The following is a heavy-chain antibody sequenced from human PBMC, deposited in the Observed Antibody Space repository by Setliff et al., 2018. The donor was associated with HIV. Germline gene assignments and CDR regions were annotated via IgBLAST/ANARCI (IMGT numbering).Heavy chain of an antibody. CDR3: ARVKIVDTATITGLFYYHYVDV. CDR1: GDSVSSGAYY. J-gene: IGHJ6*03. D-gene: IGHD5-18*01. CDR2: ISYRGTT. V-gene: IGHV4-31*03. Sequence: SETLSLTCTVSGDSVSSGAYYWSWIRQLPGKGLEYIGYISYRGTTYYNPSLKNRVTISLDKSENQFSLRLSSVAAADTAVYYCARVKIVDTATITGLFYYHYVDVWGKGTTVTVSS.